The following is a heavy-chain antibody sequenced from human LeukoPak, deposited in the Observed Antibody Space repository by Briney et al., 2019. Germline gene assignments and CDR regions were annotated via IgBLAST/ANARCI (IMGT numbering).Heavy chain of an antibody. Sequence: SETLSLTCAVSGYSISNTYYWGWIRQPPGKGLEWLGGIHHSGNTYYNPSLKGRVTISVDTSMKQFSQKLSSVTAADTAVCYCARQSYDSGSLYYTYWGQGTLVTVSS. CDR2: IHHSGNT. CDR1: GYSISNTYY. CDR3: ARQSYDSGSLYYTY. V-gene: IGHV4-38-2*01. J-gene: IGHJ4*02. D-gene: IGHD3-10*01.